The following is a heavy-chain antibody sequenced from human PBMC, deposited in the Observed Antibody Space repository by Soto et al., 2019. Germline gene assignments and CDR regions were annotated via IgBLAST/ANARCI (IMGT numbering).Heavy chain of an antibody. Sequence: QVQLVQSGAEVKKPGASVKVSCKASAYTFTSYGISWVRQAPGQGLEWMGWTSAYNGNTHYARRLQGRVTMTTDTSPSTAYMELRSLRSDDTAVYYCARDLGDAFDMWGQGTMVTVSS. J-gene: IGHJ3*02. CDR2: TSAYNGNT. CDR1: AYTFTSYG. CDR3: ARDLGDAFDM. V-gene: IGHV1-18*01.